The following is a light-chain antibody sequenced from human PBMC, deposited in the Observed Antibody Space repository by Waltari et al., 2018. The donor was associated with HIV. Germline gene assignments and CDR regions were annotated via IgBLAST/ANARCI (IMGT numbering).Light chain of an antibody. Sequence: EIVMTQSPTTLSVSPGERATLSCRASQGVSNDLAWYLQKPGQAPRLLIYGVSTRATDIPARFSGSGSGTEFTLTINSLQSEDFAVYYCQQYNNWPRTFGQGTKLEIK. CDR3: QQYNNWPRT. CDR1: QGVSND. J-gene: IGKJ2*01. V-gene: IGKV3-15*01. CDR2: GVS.